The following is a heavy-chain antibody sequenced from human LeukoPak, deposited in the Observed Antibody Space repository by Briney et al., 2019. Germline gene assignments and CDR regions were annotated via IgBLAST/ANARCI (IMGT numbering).Heavy chain of an antibody. V-gene: IGHV4-59*01. Sequence: SETLSLTCTVSGGSISSYYWSWIRQPPGKGLEWIGYIYYSGSTNYNPSLKSRVTISVDTSKDQFSLKLCAVTAALPPVCYCVRVDFPSIAAADTPAWAFDIWGQGTMVTVSS. CDR2: IYYSGST. J-gene: IGHJ3*02. D-gene: IGHD6-13*01. CDR1: GGSISSYY. CDR3: VRVDFPSIAAADTPAWAFDI.